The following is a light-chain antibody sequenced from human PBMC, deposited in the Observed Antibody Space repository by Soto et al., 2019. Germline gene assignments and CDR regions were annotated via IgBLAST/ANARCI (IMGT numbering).Light chain of an antibody. V-gene: IGKV1-33*01. J-gene: IGKJ3*01. CDR1: QDISTY. Sequence: DVQMAQSPSSLSASVGDRVTITCQASQDISTYLNWYQQKPGKAPKLLIYDASNLQTGVPSRFSGSGSGTDFTSTISSLQPEDIATYYCQQYDDLPLTFTFGPGTKVDIK. CDR3: QQYDDLPLTFT. CDR2: DAS.